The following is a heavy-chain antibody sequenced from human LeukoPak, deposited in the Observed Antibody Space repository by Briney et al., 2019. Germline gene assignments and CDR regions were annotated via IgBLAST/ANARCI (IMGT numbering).Heavy chain of an antibody. D-gene: IGHD2-15*01. CDR1: GYTFTGYY. Sequence: GASVKVSCTASGYTFTGYYLHWVRQAPGQGLEWMGRINPNSGGTNFAQKFQGRVTMTRDTSIATAYMDLSSLRSDDTALYYCARAPLYCSGGSCYDSWGQGTLVTVSS. CDR3: ARAPLYCSGGSCYDS. V-gene: IGHV1-2*06. CDR2: INPNSGGT. J-gene: IGHJ5*01.